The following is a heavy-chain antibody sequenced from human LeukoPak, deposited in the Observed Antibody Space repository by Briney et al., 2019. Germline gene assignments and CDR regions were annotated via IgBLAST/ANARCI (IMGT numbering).Heavy chain of an antibody. CDR2: IYSAGNT. J-gene: IGHJ4*02. CDR3: ARGGTPGYSSGRIDY. Sequence: PGRSLRLSCAASGFTFSSYAMHWVRQAPGKGLEWVSVIYSAGNTYYADSVKGRFTISRHNSENTLYLHMNSLRVEDTAVYFCARGGTPGYSSGRIDYWGQGTLVTVSS. CDR1: GFTFSSYA. D-gene: IGHD6-19*01. V-gene: IGHV3-53*04.